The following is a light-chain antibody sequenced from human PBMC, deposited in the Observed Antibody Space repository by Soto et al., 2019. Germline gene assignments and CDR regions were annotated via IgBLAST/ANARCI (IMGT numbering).Light chain of an antibody. Sequence: EIVMTQSPAALSVSPGDAATLSCRASQSVHSRLAWYQQKPGQAPRLLIYGAATRASGIPARFRGSGSGTEFTLTSSSLQSEYFAGYYCQQYDDGPPWTFGPGTKVEIK. CDR2: GAA. V-gene: IGKV3-15*01. J-gene: IGKJ1*01. CDR3: QQYDDGPPWT. CDR1: QSVHSR.